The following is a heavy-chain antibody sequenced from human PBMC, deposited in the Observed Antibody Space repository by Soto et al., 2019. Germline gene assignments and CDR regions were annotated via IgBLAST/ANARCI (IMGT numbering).Heavy chain of an antibody. J-gene: IGHJ4*02. D-gene: IGHD6-19*01. V-gene: IGHV3-23*01. CDR2: ISGSGGST. CDR1: GFTFISYA. CDR3: AKSQWLVHYYFDY. Sequence: GSLSLSCASSGFTFISYAMSWVRQAPGKGLEWVSAISGSGGSTYYADSVKGRFTISRDNSKNTLYLQMNSLRAEDTAVYYCAKSQWLVHYYFDYWGQGTLVTVSS.